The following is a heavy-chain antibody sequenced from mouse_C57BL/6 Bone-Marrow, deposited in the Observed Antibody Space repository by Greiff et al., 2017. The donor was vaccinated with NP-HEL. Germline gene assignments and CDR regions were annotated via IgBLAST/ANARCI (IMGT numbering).Heavy chain of an antibody. D-gene: IGHD2-2*01. CDR1: GYTFTSYW. Sequence: QVQLQQPGTELVKPGASVKLSCTASGYTFTSYWMHWVKQRPGQGLEWIGDINPSNGGTNYNDKFKSKATLTVDKSSNTTYMQLSSLTSEDSAVYYCASAYYGYDMDYWGQGTSVTVSS. V-gene: IGHV1-53*01. J-gene: IGHJ4*01. CDR3: ASAYYGYDMDY. CDR2: INPSNGGT.